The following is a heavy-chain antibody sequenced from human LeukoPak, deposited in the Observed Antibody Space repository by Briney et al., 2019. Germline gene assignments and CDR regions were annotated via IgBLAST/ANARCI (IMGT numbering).Heavy chain of an antibody. CDR3: ARGLVVVAARSSCPLDY. D-gene: IGHD2-15*01. CDR2: INHSGST. CDR1: GGSFSGYY. J-gene: IGHJ4*02. Sequence: SETLSLTCAVYGGSFSGYYWSWIRQPPGKGLEWIGEINHSGSTNYNPSLKSRVTISVDTSKNQFSLKLSSVTAAATAVYYCARGLVVVAARSSCPLDYWGQGTLVTVSS. V-gene: IGHV4-34*01.